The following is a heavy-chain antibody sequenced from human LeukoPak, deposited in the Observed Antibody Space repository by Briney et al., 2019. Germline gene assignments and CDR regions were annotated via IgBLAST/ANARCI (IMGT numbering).Heavy chain of an antibody. CDR2: IYYSGST. V-gene: IGHV4-30-4*01. D-gene: IGHD2-21*01. CDR1: GGSISSGDYY. J-gene: IGHJ3*02. Sequence: SQTLSLTCTVSGGSISSGDYYWSWIRQPPGKGLEWIGYIYYSGSTYYNPSLKSRVTISVDTSKNQFSLKLSSVTAADTAVYYCASRGQTYGPDAFDIWGQGTMVTVSS. CDR3: ASRGQTYGPDAFDI.